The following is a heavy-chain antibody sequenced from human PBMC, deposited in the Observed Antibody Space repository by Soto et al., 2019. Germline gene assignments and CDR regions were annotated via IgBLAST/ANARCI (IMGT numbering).Heavy chain of an antibody. V-gene: IGHV3-11*06. CDR2: IVSSSAYT. D-gene: IGHD6-13*01. Sequence: GGSLKLSCAASGLTFSDYYMSWIRQAPGKGLEWVSYIVSSSAYTNYADSVKGRFTISRDNAKNSLYLEMNSLRAEDTAVYYCARLRASSWYMGGYLDYWGQGTLVTVSS. J-gene: IGHJ4*02. CDR1: GLTFSDYY. CDR3: ARLRASSWYMGGYLDY.